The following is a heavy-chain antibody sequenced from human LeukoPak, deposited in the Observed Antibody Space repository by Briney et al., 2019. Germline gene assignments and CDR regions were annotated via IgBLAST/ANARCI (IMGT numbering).Heavy chain of an antibody. D-gene: IGHD3-22*01. Sequence: GASVMVSCKASGYTFTGYYMHWVRQAPGQGLEWMGRINPNSGGTNHAQKFQGRVTMTRDTSISTAYMELSRLRSDDTAVYYCARDRNYYDSTDLDYWGQGTLVTVSS. CDR1: GYTFTGYY. CDR3: ARDRNYYDSTDLDY. CDR2: INPNSGGT. V-gene: IGHV1-2*06. J-gene: IGHJ4*02.